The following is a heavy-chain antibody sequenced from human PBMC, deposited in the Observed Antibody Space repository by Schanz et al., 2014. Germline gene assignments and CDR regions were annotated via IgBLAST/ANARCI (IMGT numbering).Heavy chain of an antibody. CDR3: ARDLPYCDGGKCYSDGVDI. V-gene: IGHV1-3*04. D-gene: IGHD2-21*01. J-gene: IGHJ3*02. Sequence: QVQLVQSGAEVKKPGASVRVSCKASEYSFTSYSMHWVRQAPGQRLEWMGWINTGSGDTKYSQNFQGRVTITRDTSASTAYMELSSLRSEDTAVYYCARDLPYCDGGKCYSDGVDIWGQGTVVTISS. CDR1: EYSFTSYS. CDR2: INTGSGDT.